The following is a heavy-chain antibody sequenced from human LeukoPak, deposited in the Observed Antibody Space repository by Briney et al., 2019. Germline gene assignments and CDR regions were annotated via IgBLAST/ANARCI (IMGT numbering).Heavy chain of an antibody. V-gene: IGHV3-7*03. CDR2: IMQDGNEK. J-gene: IGHJ4*02. Sequence: GGSLRLSCAASGFTFRTYCMSWVRQAPGKGLEWVANIMQDGNEKYYVDSVKGRFTISRDNSKNTLYLQMNSLRAEDTAVYYCAKGKRRGIAVAPTPFDYWGQGTLVTVSS. CDR3: AKGKRRGIAVAPTPFDY. D-gene: IGHD6-19*01. CDR1: GFTFRTYC.